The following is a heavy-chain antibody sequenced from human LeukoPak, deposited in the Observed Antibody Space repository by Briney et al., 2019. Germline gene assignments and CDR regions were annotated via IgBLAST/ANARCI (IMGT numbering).Heavy chain of an antibody. CDR3: ARDGRTGSYYDF. CDR2: IYYSGGST. D-gene: IGHD1-26*01. Sequence: GGSLRLSCAASGLTFINYAMNWVRQAPGKGLEWVSVIYYSGGSTHYAHSVKRRFNISRDNAKNALYLQMNTRHAEDTAVYYCARDGRTGSYYDFWGQGSLVTVSS. CDR1: GLTFINYA. V-gene: IGHV3-23*01. J-gene: IGHJ4*02.